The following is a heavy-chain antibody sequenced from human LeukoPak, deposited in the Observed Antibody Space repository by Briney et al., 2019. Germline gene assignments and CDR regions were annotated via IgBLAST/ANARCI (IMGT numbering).Heavy chain of an antibody. CDR2: ISPIGSRT. D-gene: IGHD1-14*01. Sequence: GGSLRLSCAASGFTFSTYAMNWVRQARGKGLEWVSAISPIGSRTYYADSVKGRFTISRDNSKNTLYLQMNSLRAGDTAIYYCAKASTVLKPIDSWGQGTLVTVSS. J-gene: IGHJ4*02. CDR3: AKASTVLKPIDS. V-gene: IGHV3-23*01. CDR1: GFTFSTYA.